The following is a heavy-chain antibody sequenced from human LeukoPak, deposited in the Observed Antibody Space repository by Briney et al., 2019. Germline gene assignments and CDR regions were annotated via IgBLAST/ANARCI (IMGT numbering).Heavy chain of an antibody. V-gene: IGHV1-2*02. CDR2: INPNSGGT. CDR1: GYTFTGYY. J-gene: IGHJ4*02. Sequence: VSVKVSCRASGYTFTGYYIHWVRQAPGQGLEWMGWINPNSGGTNYAQKLQARVTMTGDTSISTAYMELSRLRSDDTAVYYCARKSRDGYNLFVYWGQGTLVTVSS. CDR3: ARKSRDGYNLFVY. D-gene: IGHD5-24*01.